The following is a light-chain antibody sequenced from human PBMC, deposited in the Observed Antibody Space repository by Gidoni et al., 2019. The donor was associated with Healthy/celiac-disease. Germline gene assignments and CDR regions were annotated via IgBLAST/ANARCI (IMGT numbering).Light chain of an antibody. CDR1: NIGSKS. Sequence: SYVLTQPPSVSVAPGQTARITCGGNNIGSKSVHWYQQKQGQAPVLVVYDDSDRPSGIPERFSGSSSGNTATLTISRVEAGDEADYYCQVWDSSSDLRVFGGGTKLTVL. V-gene: IGLV3-21*02. CDR2: DDS. CDR3: QVWDSSSDLRV. J-gene: IGLJ3*02.